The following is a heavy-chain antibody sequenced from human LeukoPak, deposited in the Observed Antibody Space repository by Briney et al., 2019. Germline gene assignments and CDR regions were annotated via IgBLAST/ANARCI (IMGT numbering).Heavy chain of an antibody. CDR1: YGSISDISYY. Sequence: SETLSLTCTVSYGSISDISYYWGWIRQPPGKGLEWIGSIYYSGRTYYNSSLKSRVTISVDTSKNQFSLKVTSVTAADTAVYYCARGRTLRGYCSGGSCSTVDYWGQGTLVTVSS. D-gene: IGHD2-15*01. CDR3: ARGRTLRGYCSGGSCSTVDY. CDR2: IYYSGRT. V-gene: IGHV4-39*07. J-gene: IGHJ4*02.